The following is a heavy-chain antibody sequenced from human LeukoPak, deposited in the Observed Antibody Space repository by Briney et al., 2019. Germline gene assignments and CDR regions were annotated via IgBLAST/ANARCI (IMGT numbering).Heavy chain of an antibody. V-gene: IGHV1-69*13. Sequence: SVKVSCKASGGTFSSYAISWVRQAPGQGLEWMGGIIPIFGTANYAQKFQGRVTITADESTSTAYMELSSLRSEGSAVYYCVRTPPNWGADFWGQGTLITVSS. CDR2: IIPIFGTA. D-gene: IGHD7-27*01. CDR3: VRTPPNWGADF. J-gene: IGHJ4*02. CDR1: GGTFSSYA.